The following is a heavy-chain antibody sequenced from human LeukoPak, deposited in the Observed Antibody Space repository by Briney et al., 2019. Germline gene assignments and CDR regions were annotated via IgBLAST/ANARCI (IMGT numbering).Heavy chain of an antibody. V-gene: IGHV1-2*02. CDR3: AVLYCSGGSCYSRYYYGMDV. CDR1: GYTFTGYY. D-gene: IGHD2-15*01. J-gene: IGHJ6*02. CDR2: INPNSGGT. Sequence: ASVKVSCKASGYTFTGYYMHWVRQAPGQGLEWMGWINPNSGGTNYAQKFQGRVTMTRDTSISTAYMELSRLRSDDTAVYYCAVLYCSGGSCYSRYYYGMDVWGQGTTVTVSS.